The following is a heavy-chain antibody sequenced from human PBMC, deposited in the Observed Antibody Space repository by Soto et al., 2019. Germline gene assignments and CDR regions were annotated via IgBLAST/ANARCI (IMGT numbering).Heavy chain of an antibody. CDR2: IYYSGRT. CDR1: GGSVSSGGYY. D-gene: IGHD2-2*01. CDR3: ASSSTSLGMDV. Sequence: QVQLQESGPRLVNPSQTLSLTCTVSGGSVSSGGYYWSWIRQHPGKGLEWIGYIYYSGRTYYNPSLNSRVTISVDTSKNQFSLKLSSVTDADTAVYYCASSSTSLGMDVWGQGTTVTVSS. V-gene: IGHV4-31*03. J-gene: IGHJ6*02.